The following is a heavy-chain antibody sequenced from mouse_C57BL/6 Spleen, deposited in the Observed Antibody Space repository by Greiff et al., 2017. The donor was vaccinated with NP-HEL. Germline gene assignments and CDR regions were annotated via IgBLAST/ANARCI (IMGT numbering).Heavy chain of an antibody. Sequence: EVKLQESGAELVRPGASVKLSCTASGFNIKDDYMHWVKQRPEQGLEWIGWIDPENGDTEYASKFQGKATITADTSSNTAYLQLSSLTSEDTAVYYCTTLARRYDYEGAYWGQGTLVTVSA. CDR2: IDPENGDT. D-gene: IGHD2-4*01. CDR3: TTLARRYDYEGAY. J-gene: IGHJ3*01. CDR1: GFNIKDDY. V-gene: IGHV14-4*01.